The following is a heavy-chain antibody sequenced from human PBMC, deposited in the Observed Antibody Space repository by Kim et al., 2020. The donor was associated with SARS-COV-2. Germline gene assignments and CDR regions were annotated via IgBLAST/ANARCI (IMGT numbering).Heavy chain of an antibody. CDR3: SRRGTTGTYDQHHAMDV. J-gene: IGHJ6*03. Sequence: SETLSLTCTVSGGSISSSNYYWGWIRQPPVKGLEWIGSIYYSGSTYYNPSLKSRVTISVDTTKNQFSLKLSSVTAADTAAYYWSRRGTTGTYDQHHAMDV. D-gene: IGHD4-17*01. CDR2: IYYSGST. CDR1: GGSISSSNYY. V-gene: IGHV4-39*01.